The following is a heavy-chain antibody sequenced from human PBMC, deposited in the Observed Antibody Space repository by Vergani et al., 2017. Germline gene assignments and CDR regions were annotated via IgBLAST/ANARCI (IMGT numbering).Heavy chain of an antibody. D-gene: IGHD4-17*01. CDR1: GGTLRSYT. CDR3: ARDYGDYVWNY. V-gene: IGHV1-69*08. J-gene: IGHJ4*02. Sequence: QVQLVQSGAEVKKPGSSVKVSCKASGGTLRSYTISWVRQAPGQGLEWMGRIIPILGIANYAQKFQGSVTITADKSTSTAYMELSSLRSEDTAVYYCARDYGDYVWNYWGQGTLVTVSS. CDR2: IIPILGIA.